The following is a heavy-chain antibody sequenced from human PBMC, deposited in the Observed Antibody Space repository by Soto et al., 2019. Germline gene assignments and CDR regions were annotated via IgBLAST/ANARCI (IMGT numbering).Heavy chain of an antibody. V-gene: IGHV1-18*01. D-gene: IGHD3-22*01. CDR3: ARGVNYYDNTGYYHDY. Sequence: ASVKVSCKASGYTFTSYGISWVRQAPGQGLEWMGWISAYNGNTNYAQKLQGRVTMTTDTSTSTAYMELRSLRYDDTAVYYCARGVNYYDNTGYYHDYWGQGTPVTVSS. J-gene: IGHJ4*02. CDR1: GYTFTSYG. CDR2: ISAYNGNT.